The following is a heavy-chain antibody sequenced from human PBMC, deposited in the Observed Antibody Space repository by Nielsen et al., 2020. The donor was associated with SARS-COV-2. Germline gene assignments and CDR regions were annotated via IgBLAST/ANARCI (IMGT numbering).Heavy chain of an antibody. CDR2: INSDGSRT. J-gene: IGHJ4*02. V-gene: IGHV3-74*01. D-gene: IGHD3-22*01. CDR3: VRVRDDGYYYDTGPFDY. CDR1: EFTFRNYG. Sequence: GESLKISCAASEFTFRNYGMNWVRQAPGKGLAWVAHINSDGSRTTYADSVKGRFTISRDNAENTVYLEMNSLTADDTAVYYCVRVRDDGYYYDTGPFDYWGQGTLVTVSS.